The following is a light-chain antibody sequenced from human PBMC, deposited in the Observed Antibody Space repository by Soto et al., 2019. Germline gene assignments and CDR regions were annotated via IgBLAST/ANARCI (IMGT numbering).Light chain of an antibody. J-gene: IGKJ3*01. CDR1: QSVSSSY. CDR3: QQYGSSPAA. Sequence: EIVLTQSPGTLSLSPGERATLSCRASQSVSSSYLAWYQQKPGQAPRLLIYGASSRATGIPDRFSGSGSGTDFTLTIIRLEPEDFAVYYYQQYGSSPAAFGPGTKVDI. V-gene: IGKV3-20*01. CDR2: GAS.